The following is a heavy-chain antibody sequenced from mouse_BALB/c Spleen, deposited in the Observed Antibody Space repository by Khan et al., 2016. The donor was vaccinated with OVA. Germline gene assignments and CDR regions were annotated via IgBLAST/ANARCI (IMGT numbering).Heavy chain of an antibody. CDR2: ISYRGRT. CDR3: ARDGSRYNYAMDY. J-gene: IGHJ4*01. Sequence: EVQLQESGPGLVKPSQSLSLTCTVTGYSITRDYAWNWIRQFPGNNLEWMGYISYRGRTTYNPALKRRISITRATSKNQFFLQLNSVTTEDTATYYCARDGSRYNYAMDYWGQGTSVTVSS. D-gene: IGHD2-3*01. CDR1: GYSITRDYA. V-gene: IGHV3-2*02.